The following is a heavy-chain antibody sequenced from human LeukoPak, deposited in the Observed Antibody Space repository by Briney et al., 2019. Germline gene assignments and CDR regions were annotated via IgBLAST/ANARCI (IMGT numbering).Heavy chain of an antibody. CDR3: ARRSRDGYDGIDY. J-gene: IGHJ4*02. CDR1: GYSFTSYW. D-gene: IGHD3-22*01. Sequence: GESLKISCKGSGYSFTSYWIGLGRPMPGKGLEWMAIISPGDSDTKYSPSFQGQVTISADKSISTAYLQWSSLKASDTAMYYCARRSRDGYDGIDYWGQGTLVTVSS. V-gene: IGHV5-51*01. CDR2: ISPGDSDT.